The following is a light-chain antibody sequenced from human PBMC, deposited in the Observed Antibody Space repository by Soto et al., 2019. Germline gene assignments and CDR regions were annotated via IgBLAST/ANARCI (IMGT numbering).Light chain of an antibody. CDR2: LNSDGSH. Sequence: QPVLTQSPSASASLGASVKLTCTLSSGHSSYAIAWHQQQPEKGPRYLMKLNSDGSHSKGDGIPDRFSGSSSGAERYLIIYSPQSEDEADYYCQTWGTGIHVFGTGTKVTVL. CDR1: SGHSSYA. J-gene: IGLJ1*01. CDR3: QTWGTGIHV. V-gene: IGLV4-69*01.